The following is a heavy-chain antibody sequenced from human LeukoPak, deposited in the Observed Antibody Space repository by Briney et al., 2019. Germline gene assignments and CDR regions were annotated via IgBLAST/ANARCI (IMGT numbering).Heavy chain of an antibody. Sequence: PGGSLRLSCAASGFTFSSYSMSWVRQAPGKGLEWVSSISSNSSYIYYADSVKGRFTISRDNAKNSLYLQMNSLRGEDTAVYYGARDPVITIFGVVPPPPLGYMDVGGKGTTVTVPS. CDR1: GFTFSSYS. J-gene: IGHJ6*03. D-gene: IGHD3-3*01. CDR3: ARDPVITIFGVVPPPPLGYMDV. CDR2: ISSNSSYI. V-gene: IGHV3-21*01.